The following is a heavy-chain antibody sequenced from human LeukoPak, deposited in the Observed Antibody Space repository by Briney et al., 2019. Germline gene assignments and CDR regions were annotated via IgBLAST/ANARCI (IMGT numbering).Heavy chain of an antibody. J-gene: IGHJ4*02. CDR3: ARGRHTYYYGSGSYYGFDY. CDR1: GGSISSGSYY. D-gene: IGHD3-10*01. V-gene: IGHV4-61*02. CDR2: IYTSGST. Sequence: PSGTLSLTCTVSGGSISSGSYYWSWIRQPAGKGLEWIGRIYTSGSTNYNPSLKSRVTISVDTSKNQFSLKLSSVTAADTAVYYCARGRHTYYYGSGSYYGFDYWGQGTLVTVSS.